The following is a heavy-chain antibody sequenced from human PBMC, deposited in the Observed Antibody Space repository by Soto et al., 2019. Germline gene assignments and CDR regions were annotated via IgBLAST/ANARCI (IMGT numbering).Heavy chain of an antibody. V-gene: IGHV3-49*04. J-gene: IGHJ4*02. CDR3: GRGPAGGSYSDY. Sequence: EVQLVESGGGFVQPGRSLRLSCSTSGFTFADPAMTWVRQAPGKGLECIGLIRSNAYGETTEYAASVKGRITLSSDDSTITAYLERNSLKGEDTDLYACGRGPAGGSYSDYWGQGTLVTVSS. CDR1: GFTFADPA. CDR2: IRSNAYGETT. D-gene: IGHD3-10*01.